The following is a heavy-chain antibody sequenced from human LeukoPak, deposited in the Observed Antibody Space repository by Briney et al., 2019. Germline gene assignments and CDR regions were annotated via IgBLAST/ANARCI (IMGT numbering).Heavy chain of an antibody. D-gene: IGHD3-3*01. V-gene: IGHV3-64*01. CDR2: ISSNGGST. Sequence: GGSLRLSCAASGFTFSSYAMHWVRQAPGKGLEYVSAISSNGGSTYYANSVKGRFTISRDNSKNTLYLQMGSLRAEDMAVYYCARASEYYDFWSGYSPDYYFDYRGQGTLVTVSS. CDR3: ARASEYYDFWSGYSPDYYFDY. J-gene: IGHJ4*02. CDR1: GFTFSSYA.